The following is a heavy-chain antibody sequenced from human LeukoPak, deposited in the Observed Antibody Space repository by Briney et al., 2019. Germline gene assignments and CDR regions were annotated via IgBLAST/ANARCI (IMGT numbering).Heavy chain of an antibody. J-gene: IGHJ4*02. CDR1: GGSISSYY. CDR3: ARARIAAAGTYQYFDY. Sequence: SETLSLTCTVSGGSISSYYWSWIRQPPGKGLEWVEYIYYSGSTNYNPSLKSRVTISVDTSKNQFSLKLSSVTAADTAVYYCARARIAAAGTYQYFDYWGQGTLVTVSS. CDR2: IYYSGST. D-gene: IGHD6-13*01. V-gene: IGHV4-59*01.